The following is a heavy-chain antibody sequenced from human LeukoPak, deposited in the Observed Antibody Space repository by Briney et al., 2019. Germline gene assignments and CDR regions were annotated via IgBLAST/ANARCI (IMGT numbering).Heavy chain of an antibody. CDR3: AKNRDTVTTRYYYYYYMDV. V-gene: IGHV3-30*02. CDR1: GFTFSSYG. Sequence: GSLRLSCAASGFTFSSYGMHWVRQAPGKGLEWVAFIRYDGSNKYYADSVKGRFTISRDNSKNTLYLQMNSLRAEDTAVYYCAKNRDTVTTRYYYYYYMDVWGKGTTVTISS. J-gene: IGHJ6*03. D-gene: IGHD4-17*01. CDR2: IRYDGSNK.